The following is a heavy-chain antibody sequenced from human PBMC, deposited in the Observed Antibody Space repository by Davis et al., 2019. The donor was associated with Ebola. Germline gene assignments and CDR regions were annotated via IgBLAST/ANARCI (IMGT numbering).Heavy chain of an antibody. J-gene: IGHJ5*02. Sequence: PGGSLRLSCAASGFTFSSYAMSWVRQAPGKGLEWVSAISGSGGSTYYADSVKGRFTISRDNSKNTLFLQMNSLRAEDTAVYYCAKDIGMVRATGWFDPWGQGTLVTVSS. CDR3: AKDIGMVRATGWFDP. D-gene: IGHD3-10*01. CDR1: GFTFSSYA. V-gene: IGHV3-23*01. CDR2: ISGSGGST.